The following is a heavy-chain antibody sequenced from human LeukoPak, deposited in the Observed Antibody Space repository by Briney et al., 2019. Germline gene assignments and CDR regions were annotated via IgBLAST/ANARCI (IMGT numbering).Heavy chain of an antibody. D-gene: IGHD6-6*01. J-gene: IGHJ6*03. Sequence: GASVKVSCKASGGTFSSYAISWVRQAPGQGLEWMGGIIPIFGTANYAQKFQGRVTITADESTSTAYMELSSLRSEDTAVYYCARDRGVAAHPYYYYYYMDVWGKGTTVTVSS. CDR1: GGTFSSYA. CDR2: IIPIFGTA. CDR3: ARDRGVAAHPYYYYYYMDV. V-gene: IGHV1-69*13.